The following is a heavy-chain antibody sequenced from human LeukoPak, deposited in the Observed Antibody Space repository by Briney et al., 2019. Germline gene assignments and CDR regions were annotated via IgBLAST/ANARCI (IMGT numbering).Heavy chain of an antibody. Sequence: GGSLRLSCAASGFTFSDYYMNWVRQAPGKGLEWVSYISSGGNTIYYADSVKGRSTISRDNAKNSLYLQMNSLRAEDTAVYYCAREGTAMVSFDYWGQGTLVTVSS. CDR1: GFTFSDYY. CDR3: AREGTAMVSFDY. J-gene: IGHJ4*02. V-gene: IGHV3-11*04. CDR2: ISSGGNTI. D-gene: IGHD5-18*01.